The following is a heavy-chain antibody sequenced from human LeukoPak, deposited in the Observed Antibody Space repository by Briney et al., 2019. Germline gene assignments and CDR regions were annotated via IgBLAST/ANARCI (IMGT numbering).Heavy chain of an antibody. D-gene: IGHD4-17*01. V-gene: IGHV4-34*01. Sequence: SETLSLTCAVYGGSFSGYYWSWIRQPPRKGLEWIGEINHSGSTNYNPSLKSRVTISVDTSKNQFSLTLSSVTAADTAVYYCAKGGDYAGYDYWGQGTLVAVSS. CDR3: AKGGDYAGYDY. J-gene: IGHJ4*02. CDR1: GGSFSGYY. CDR2: INHSGST.